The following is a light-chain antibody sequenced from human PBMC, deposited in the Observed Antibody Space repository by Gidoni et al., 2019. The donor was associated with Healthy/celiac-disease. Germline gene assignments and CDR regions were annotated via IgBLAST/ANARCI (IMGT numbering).Light chain of an antibody. CDR2: WAS. CDR3: QQYYSTPWT. Sequence: DIVQTQSPDSLAVSLGERATINCKSSQSVLYSSNNKNYLAWYQQKPGQPPKLLIYWASTRESGVPDRFSGSGSGTDFTLTISSLQAEDVAVYYCQQYYSTPWTFGQGTKVEIK. CDR1: QSVLYSSNNKNY. V-gene: IGKV4-1*01. J-gene: IGKJ1*01.